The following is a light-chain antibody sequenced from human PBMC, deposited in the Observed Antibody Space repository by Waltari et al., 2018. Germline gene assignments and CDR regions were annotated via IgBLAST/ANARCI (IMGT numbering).Light chain of an antibody. CDR3: LLWYSGARWV. Sequence: QAVVTQEPSLTVFPGGTVTLTCGSSTGAVTSGQYPHWFQQKPAQVPRTLIYATSNKHSWTPARFSGSLLGGKAALTLSGAQPEDEAEYYCLLWYSGARWVFGGGTKLSVL. V-gene: IGLV7-46*01. J-gene: IGLJ3*02. CDR2: ATS. CDR1: TGAVTSGQY.